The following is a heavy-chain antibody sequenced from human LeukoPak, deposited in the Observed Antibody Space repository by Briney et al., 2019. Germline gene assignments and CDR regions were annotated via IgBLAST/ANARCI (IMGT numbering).Heavy chain of an antibody. CDR1: GYTFTSYD. D-gene: IGHD3-10*01. J-gene: IGHJ6*03. CDR3: ARQTGNPYYGSGSFYYYYMDV. V-gene: IGHV1-8*03. CDR2: MNPNSGNT. Sequence: GASVKVSCKASGYTFTSYDINWVRQATGQGLEWMGWMNPNSGNTGYAQKFQGRVTITRNTSISTAYMELSSLRSEDTAVYYCARQTGNPYYGSGSFYYYYMDVWGKGTTVTVSS.